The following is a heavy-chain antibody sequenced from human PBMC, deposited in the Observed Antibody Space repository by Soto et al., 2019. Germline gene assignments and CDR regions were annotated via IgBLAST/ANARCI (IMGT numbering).Heavy chain of an antibody. J-gene: IGHJ4*02. CDR1: GFSLSTSGVG. D-gene: IGHD5-12*01. V-gene: IGHV2-5*02. CDR2: IYWDDDK. CDR3: ALYYSGYDPWVY. Sequence: QITLKESGPTLVKPTQTLTLTCTFSGFSLSTSGVGVGWIRQPPGKALEWLALIYWDDDKRYSPSLKSRLTITKDTSKHQVVLTMTNLDPVDTATYYCALYYSGYDPWVYWCQGTLVTVSS.